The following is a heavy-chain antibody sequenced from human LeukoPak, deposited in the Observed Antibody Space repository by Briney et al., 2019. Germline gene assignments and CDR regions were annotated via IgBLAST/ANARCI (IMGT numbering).Heavy chain of an antibody. CDR3: ARGSGSYYSWFDP. J-gene: IGHJ5*02. CDR2: LGSSSSTI. CDR1: GFTFSSYS. Sequence: GGALRLSCAASGFTFSSYSINWVRQAPGKGLEWVAYLGSSSSTIYYADSVKGRFTISRDHAQNSLYLQMNSLRADDTAAYYCARGSGSYYSWFDPWGQGTLVPVSS. V-gene: IGHV3-48*04. D-gene: IGHD1-26*01.